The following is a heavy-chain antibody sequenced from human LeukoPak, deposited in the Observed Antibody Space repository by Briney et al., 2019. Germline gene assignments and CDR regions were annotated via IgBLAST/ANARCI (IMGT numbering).Heavy chain of an antibody. CDR1: GFTFSSYP. Sequence: GGSLRLSCAASGFTFSSYPMNWVRQAPGKGLEWVSVISGSGGATFYGDSVQGRFTISRDNSRDTLYLQMNSLAAEDTAVYYCGKYLQTSVGANDYWGQGTLVTVSS. D-gene: IGHD1-26*01. CDR3: GKYLQTSVGANDY. V-gene: IGHV3-23*01. CDR2: ISGSGGAT. J-gene: IGHJ4*02.